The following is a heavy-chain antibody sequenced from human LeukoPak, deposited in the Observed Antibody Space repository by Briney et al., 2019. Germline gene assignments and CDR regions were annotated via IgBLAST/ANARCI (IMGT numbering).Heavy chain of an antibody. CDR2: VSGDGTTT. Sequence: PGGSLRLSCAASGFTFDSSWMHWVRHAPVKGLVWVARVSGDGTTTTYADSVKGRFTISRDNAKNTLYLQMNIVRAEDTAVYYCARGGSPFYWGQGSRVTVSS. V-gene: IGHV3-74*01. CDR3: ARGGSPFY. J-gene: IGHJ4*02. D-gene: IGHD3-10*01. CDR1: GFTFDSSW.